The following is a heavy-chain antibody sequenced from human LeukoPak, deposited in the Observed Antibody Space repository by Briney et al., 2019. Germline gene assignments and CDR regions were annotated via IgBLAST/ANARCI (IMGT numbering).Heavy chain of an antibody. CDR3: ARGPNHYYYMDF. CDR2: INPDGGVT. D-gene: IGHD2-8*01. V-gene: IGHV1-2*02. J-gene: IGHJ6*03. Sequence: GASVKVSCKASGYSFTGYYIHWVRQAPGQGLEWMGWINPDGGVTKSAQNFQGRATMTRDKSINTVYMELSGLTSDDTALYYCARGPNHYYYMDFWGTGTTVSVSS. CDR1: GYSFTGYY.